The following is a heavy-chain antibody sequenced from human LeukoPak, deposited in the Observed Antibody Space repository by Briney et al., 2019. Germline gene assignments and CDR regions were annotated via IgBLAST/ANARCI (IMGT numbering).Heavy chain of an antibody. V-gene: IGHV1-18*01. J-gene: IGHJ5*02. CDR3: ARGGDIVVVPAAIRFDP. CDR1: GYTFTSYG. D-gene: IGHD2-2*01. CDR2: ISAYNGNT. Sequence: ASVKVSCKASGYTFTSYGISWVRQAPGQGLEWMGWISAYNGNTNYAQKLQGRVTMTTDTSTNTAYMELRSLRSDDTAVYYCARGGDIVVVPAAIRFDPWGQGTLVTVSS.